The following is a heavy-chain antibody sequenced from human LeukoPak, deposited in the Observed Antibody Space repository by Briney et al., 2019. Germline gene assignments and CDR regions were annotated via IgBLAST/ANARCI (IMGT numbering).Heavy chain of an antibody. J-gene: IGHJ4*02. CDR3: AKLQAAAGTTSADY. Sequence: PGGSLRLSCAASGFTFSNYWMHWVRQVPGKGLVWVAHINSDGSITRYADSVKGRFTISRDNPKNMLYLQINSLRAEDTAVYYCAKLQAAAGTTSADYWGQGTLVTVSS. CDR1: GFTFSNYW. V-gene: IGHV3-74*01. D-gene: IGHD6-13*01. CDR2: INSDGSIT.